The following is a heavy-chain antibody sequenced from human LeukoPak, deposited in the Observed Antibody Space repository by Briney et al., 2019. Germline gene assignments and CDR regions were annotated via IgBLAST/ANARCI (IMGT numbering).Heavy chain of an antibody. V-gene: IGHV4-38-2*01. Sequence: KPSETLSLTCDISGHSTTRGYYWAWFRQSPGKGPEWIATFFQSQKSFYNASPESRVIMSLDTSKSQFSLNLTSVTAADTAVYYCARVLPVPYLLDSWGQGTHVTVSS. J-gene: IGHJ4*02. CDR2: FFQSQKS. D-gene: IGHD3-10*02. CDR3: ARVLPVPYLLDS. CDR1: GHSTTRGYY.